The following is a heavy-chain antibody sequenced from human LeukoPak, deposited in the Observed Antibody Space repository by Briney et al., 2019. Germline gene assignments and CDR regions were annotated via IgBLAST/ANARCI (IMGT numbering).Heavy chain of an antibody. Sequence: GGSLRLSCVASGFTFSNYWMSWARQAPGKGLDWVSAVSSGGNSNYADSVTGRFTISRDNSKNTLYLQMNSLRAEDTAVYYCAKDLERHIVVVTASAVDYWGQGTLVTVSS. CDR3: AKDLERHIVVVTASAVDY. D-gene: IGHD2-21*02. CDR2: VSSGGNS. CDR1: GFTFSNYW. V-gene: IGHV3-23*01. J-gene: IGHJ4*02.